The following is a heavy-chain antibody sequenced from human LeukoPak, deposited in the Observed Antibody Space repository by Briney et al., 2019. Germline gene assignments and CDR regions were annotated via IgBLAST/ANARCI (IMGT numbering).Heavy chain of an antibody. J-gene: IGHJ4*02. V-gene: IGHV3-23*01. CDR1: GFTFSSYA. D-gene: IGHD2-8*01. Sequence: QSGGSLRLSCAASGFTFSSYAMSWVRQAPGKGLEWVSAISGSGGSTYYADSVKGRFTISRDNSKNTVYLQMNSLRAEDTAVYYCAKPQSGGSLTCSDYWGQGILVTVSS. CDR3: AKPQSGGSLTCSDY. CDR2: ISGSGGST.